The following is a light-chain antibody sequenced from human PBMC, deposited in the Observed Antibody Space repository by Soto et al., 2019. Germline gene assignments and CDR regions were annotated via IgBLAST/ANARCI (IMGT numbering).Light chain of an antibody. CDR1: QDISNF. CDR3: LQHKSYPRT. CDR2: SAN. Sequence: DIQMNQSPSDMSASVGDRVTITCRASQDISNFLVWFQQRPGKVPKRLMYSANRLESGVPSRFSGSGSGTEFTLTISSLQPEDFATYYCLQHKSYPRTFGQGTKV. J-gene: IGKJ1*01. V-gene: IGKV1-17*03.